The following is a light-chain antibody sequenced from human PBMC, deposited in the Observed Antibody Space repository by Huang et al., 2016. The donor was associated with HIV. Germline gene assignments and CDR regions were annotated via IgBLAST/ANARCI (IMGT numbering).Light chain of an antibody. CDR3: QQYERPPDT. CDR2: GAS. V-gene: IGKV3-20*01. CDR1: QSVGIY. Sequence: EIVLTQSPGTLSLSPGERATLPCRAGQSVGIYLAWYQQKPGQAPRLLIYGASTRVTGIPDRFSGGGSGTDFTLSISRLEPEDFAVYYCQQYERPPDTFGPGTKVNIK. J-gene: IGKJ3*01.